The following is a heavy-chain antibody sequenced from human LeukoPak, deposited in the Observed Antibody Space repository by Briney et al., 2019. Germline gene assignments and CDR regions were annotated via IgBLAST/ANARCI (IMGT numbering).Heavy chain of an antibody. J-gene: IGHJ5*02. CDR1: GFTFSTYF. Sequence: GGSLRLSCAASGFTFSTYFMHWVRQAPGKGLEWVADIASDGSHTFYVESVKGRFTISRDNSKNTLYLQMNSLRGEDTAVYYCARDLGLRGSTWGRGTLVTVSS. D-gene: IGHD5-12*01. CDR3: ARDLGLRGST. V-gene: IGHV3-30-3*01. CDR2: IASDGSHT.